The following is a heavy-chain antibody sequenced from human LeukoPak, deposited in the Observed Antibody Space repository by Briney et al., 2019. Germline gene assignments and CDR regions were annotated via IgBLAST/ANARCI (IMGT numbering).Heavy chain of an antibody. Sequence: ASVKVSCKASGYTFTSYDINWVRQATGQGLEWMGWMNPNSGNTGYAQKFQGRVTITTDESTSTAYMELSSLRSEDTAVYYCARGYDTQNWFDPWGQGTLVTVSS. CDR3: ARGYDTQNWFDP. J-gene: IGHJ5*02. V-gene: IGHV1-8*01. CDR1: GYTFTSYD. D-gene: IGHD3-22*01. CDR2: MNPNSGNT.